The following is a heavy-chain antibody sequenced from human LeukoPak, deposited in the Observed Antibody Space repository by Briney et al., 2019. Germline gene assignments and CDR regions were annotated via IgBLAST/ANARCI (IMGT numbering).Heavy chain of an antibody. CDR3: ARDSPIGFSSSWYDGGLVDY. CDR1: GFTFSSYA. Sequence: GGSLRLSCAASGFTFSSYAMHWVRQAPGKGLEWVASISYNGSDKYYADSVKGRFTISRDYSKNTQYLQMNSLRAEDTALYYCARDSPIGFSSSWYDGGLVDYWGQGTLLTVSS. V-gene: IGHV3-30*04. D-gene: IGHD6-13*01. J-gene: IGHJ4*02. CDR2: ISYNGSDK.